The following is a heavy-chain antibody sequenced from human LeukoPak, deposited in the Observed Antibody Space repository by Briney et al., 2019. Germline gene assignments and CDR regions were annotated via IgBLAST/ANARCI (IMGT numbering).Heavy chain of an antibody. J-gene: IGHJ4*02. CDR2: ISAYNGNT. CDR3: ARQEYYDYVWGSYRLSYFDY. V-gene: IGHV1-18*01. D-gene: IGHD3-16*02. CDR1: GYTFTSYG. Sequence: ASVKVSCKASGYTFTSYGISWVRQAPGQGLEWMGWISAYNGNTNYAQKLQGRVTMTTDTSTSTAYMELRSLRSDDTAVYYCARQEYYDYVWGSYRLSYFDYWGQGTLVTVSS.